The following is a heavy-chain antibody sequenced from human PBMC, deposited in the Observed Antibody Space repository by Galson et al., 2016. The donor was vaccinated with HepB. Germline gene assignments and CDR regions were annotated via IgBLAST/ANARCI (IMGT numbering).Heavy chain of an antibody. D-gene: IGHD3-22*01. V-gene: IGHV3-23*01. Sequence: SLRLSCAASGFTFSSYAMSWFRQAPGKGLEWVSAISGRDGTTQYADSVKGRFIISRDNSENSLYLQMNSLRAEDTAVYYCVTTDSSGYLIDNWGQGTLVTVSS. J-gene: IGHJ4*02. CDR3: VTTDSSGYLIDN. CDR2: ISGRDGTT. CDR1: GFTFSSYA.